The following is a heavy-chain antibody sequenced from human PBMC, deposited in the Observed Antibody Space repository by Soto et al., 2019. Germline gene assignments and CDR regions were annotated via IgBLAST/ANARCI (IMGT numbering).Heavy chain of an antibody. Sequence: ASVKVSCKASGGTFSSYAISWVRQAPGQGLEWMGGIIPIFGTANYAQKFQGRVTITADESTSTAYMELSSLRSEDTAVYYCARGDGDYVRVAYYGMDVWGQGTTVTVSS. CDR2: IIPIFGTA. CDR3: ARGDGDYVRVAYYGMDV. V-gene: IGHV1-69*13. D-gene: IGHD4-17*01. J-gene: IGHJ6*02. CDR1: GGTFSSYA.